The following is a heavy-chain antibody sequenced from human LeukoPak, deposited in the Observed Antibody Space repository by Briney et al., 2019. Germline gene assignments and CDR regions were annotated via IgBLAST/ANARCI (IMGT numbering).Heavy chain of an antibody. J-gene: IGHJ4*02. CDR3: ASGPYGDYGF. CDR1: GYTFTSYD. CDR2: MNPNSGNT. V-gene: IGHV1-8*01. Sequence: ASVKVSCKASGYTFTSYDINWVRQATGQGLEWMGWMNPNSGNTGYAQKFQGRVTMTRNTSISTAYMELSSQRSEDTSVYYCASGPYGDYGFWGQGTLVTVSS. D-gene: IGHD4-17*01.